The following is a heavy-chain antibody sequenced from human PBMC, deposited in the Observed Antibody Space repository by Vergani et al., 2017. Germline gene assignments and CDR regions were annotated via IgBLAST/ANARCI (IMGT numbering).Heavy chain of an antibody. CDR2: ISGSGGST. J-gene: IGHJ2*01. D-gene: IGHD4-23*01. V-gene: IGHV3-23*01. CDR1: GFTFSSYA. Sequence: EVQLLESGGGLVQPGGSLRLSCAASGFTFSSYAMSWVPQAPGKGREWVGAISGSGGSTYYADSVKGRFSISRDNSKNTQYLQMNSLRAEDTAVYYCAKDFATVAKGVRYFDLWGRGTLVTVSS. CDR3: AKDFATVAKGVRYFDL.